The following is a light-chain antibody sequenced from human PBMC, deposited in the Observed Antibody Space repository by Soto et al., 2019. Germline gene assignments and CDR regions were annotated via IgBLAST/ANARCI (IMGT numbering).Light chain of an antibody. Sequence: EIVMTQSPATLSVSPGERATLSCRASQSISSTLAWYQQKPGQAPRLLIYDASTRATGIPARFSGSGSGTDFTLSISRLEPEDFAMYYCQQYGSSPFTFGGGTKMDIK. V-gene: IGKV3-15*01. CDR3: QQYGSSPFT. CDR2: DAS. J-gene: IGKJ4*01. CDR1: QSISST.